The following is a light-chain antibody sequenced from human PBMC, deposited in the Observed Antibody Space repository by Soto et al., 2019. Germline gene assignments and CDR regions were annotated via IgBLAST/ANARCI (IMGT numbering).Light chain of an antibody. V-gene: IGKV3-15*01. CDR3: QQYHEWPLT. Sequence: EIVLTQSPGTLSLSPGDRATLSCRASQSVSRSYLGWYQQKPGQAPRLLMYGASTRATGIPARFSGSGSGTEFALTISSLQSEDFAVYYCQQYHEWPLTFGGGTKVDIK. J-gene: IGKJ4*01. CDR1: QSVSRSY. CDR2: GAS.